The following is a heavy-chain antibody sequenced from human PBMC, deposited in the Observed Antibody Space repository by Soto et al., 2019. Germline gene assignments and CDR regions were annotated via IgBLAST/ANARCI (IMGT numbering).Heavy chain of an antibody. V-gene: IGHV3-21*01. CDR2: ISSSSSYI. CDR1: GFTFSSYS. CDR3: ARDVEEMATIFAY. D-gene: IGHD5-12*01. Sequence: EVQLVESGGGLVQPGGSLRLSCAASGFTFSSYSMNWVRQAPGKGLEWVSSISSSSSYIYYADSVKGRFTISRDNAKNSLYLQMNSLRAEDTAVYYCARDVEEMATIFAYWGQGTLVTVSS. J-gene: IGHJ4*02.